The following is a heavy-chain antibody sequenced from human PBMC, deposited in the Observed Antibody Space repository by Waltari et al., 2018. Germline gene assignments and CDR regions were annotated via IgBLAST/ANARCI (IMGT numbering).Heavy chain of an antibody. CDR3: TKWLTAAGMGWFDC. CDR2: ISGSGGST. J-gene: IGHJ4*02. CDR1: GFTFSSYA. D-gene: IGHD6-13*01. V-gene: IGHV3-23*01. Sequence: EVQLLESGGGLVQPGGSLRLSCAASGFTFSSYAMGWVRQAPGKGLEWVSAISGSGGSTYYADSVKGRFTISRDNSKNTLHLQMNSLRAEDTAIYYCTKWLTAAGMGWFDCWGQGTLVTVSS.